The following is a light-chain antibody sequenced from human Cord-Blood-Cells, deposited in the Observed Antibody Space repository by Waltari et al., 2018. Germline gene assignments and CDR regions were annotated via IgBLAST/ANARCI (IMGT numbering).Light chain of an antibody. CDR1: SLRSYY. CDR2: VKN. V-gene: IGLV3-19*01. J-gene: IGLJ2*01. Sequence: SSEPTQAPAASVALGPPVRLTCQGDSLRSYYASWYQQKPGQAPLLVIYVKNNRPSGIPDRFSGSSSGNTASLTITGAQAEDEADYYCNSRDSSGNHVVFGGGTKLTVL. CDR3: NSRDSSGNHVV.